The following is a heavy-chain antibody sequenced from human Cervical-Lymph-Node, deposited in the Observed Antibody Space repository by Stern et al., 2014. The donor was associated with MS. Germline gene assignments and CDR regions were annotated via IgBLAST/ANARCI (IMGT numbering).Heavy chain of an antibody. CDR3: VWQQDFYYGTDV. J-gene: IGHJ6*02. D-gene: IGHD6-13*01. V-gene: IGHV3-15*01. CDR2: IKSVASGGTI. Sequence: EVQLVESGGDLVKVGGSLRLSCAASGFSFTYAWMNWVRQAPGKGLEWVGRIKSVASGGTIDYATPVKGRFIISRDDSEATLYLQMNSLRIEDAAVYFCVWQQDFYYGTDVWGQGTTVTVSS. CDR1: GFSFTYAW.